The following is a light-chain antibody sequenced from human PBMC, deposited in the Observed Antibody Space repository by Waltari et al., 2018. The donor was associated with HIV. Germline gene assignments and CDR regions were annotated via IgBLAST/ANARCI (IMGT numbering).Light chain of an antibody. CDR1: SSYVDTF. CDR2: DVN. Sequence: QSALTQPHSVSGSPGQSLTISCTGTSSYVDTFVSWYQQHPGKAPKVIIYDVNKRPSGVPDRFSGSKSGNTAFLTISDLQAEDEAEYHCCSHAGNFIFAFGSGTKVTVL. J-gene: IGLJ1*01. V-gene: IGLV2-11*01. CDR3: CSHAGNFIFA.